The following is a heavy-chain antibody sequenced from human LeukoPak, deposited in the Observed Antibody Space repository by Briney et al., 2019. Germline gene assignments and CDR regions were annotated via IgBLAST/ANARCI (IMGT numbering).Heavy chain of an antibody. J-gene: IGHJ6*04. Sequence: GESLKISCKGSGYSFTSYWISLVRQMPGEGVEWMGRIDPSDSYTNYSPSFQGHVTISADKSISTAYLQWSNLKASDTAMYYCARLRVDTAMVIYYYNGMDVWGKGTTVTVSS. CDR3: ARLRVDTAMVIYYYNGMDV. D-gene: IGHD5-18*01. CDR1: GYSFTSYW. V-gene: IGHV5-10-1*01. CDR2: IDPSDSYT.